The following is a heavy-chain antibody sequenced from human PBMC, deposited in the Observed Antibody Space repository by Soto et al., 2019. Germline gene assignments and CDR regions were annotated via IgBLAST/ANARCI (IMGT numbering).Heavy chain of an antibody. CDR1: GCTFSSYG. Sequence: QVQLVESGGGVVQPGRALRLSCAASGCTFSSYGMHWVHQAQGKVMEWVAVIWYDGSNKYYADSVKGRFTISRDNSKNTLYLQMNSLRAEDTAVYYCASEYCSGGSCYYYGMDVWGQGTTVTVSS. CDR3: ASEYCSGGSCYYYGMDV. D-gene: IGHD2-15*01. CDR2: IWYDGSNK. J-gene: IGHJ6*02. V-gene: IGHV3-33*01.